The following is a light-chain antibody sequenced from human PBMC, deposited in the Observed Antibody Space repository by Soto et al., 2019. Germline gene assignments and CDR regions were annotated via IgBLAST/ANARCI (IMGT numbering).Light chain of an antibody. CDR2: DAS. CDR1: QHISKY. J-gene: IGKJ4*01. V-gene: IGKV1-33*01. Sequence: DIQMTQSPSSLSASVGDRVTITCQASQHISKYLNWYQQKPGKGPKLLIYDASNLETGVPSRFSGSGSGTDFTLTISSLQPEDIATYFCQQYEKLLRPLTFGGGTKVGIK. CDR3: QQYEKLLRPLT.